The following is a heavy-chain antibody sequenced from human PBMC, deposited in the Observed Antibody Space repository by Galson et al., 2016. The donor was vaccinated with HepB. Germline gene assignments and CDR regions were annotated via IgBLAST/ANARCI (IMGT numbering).Heavy chain of an antibody. Sequence: TLSLTCTVSGDSISSDDYYWSWIRQPPGKGLEWIGYIYYRGSTYCNPSLKSRISMSVDTSKNHFSLPLTSVTAADTSVYYCARSRYYYEFSGYLFDYWGPGTLVTVSS. J-gene: IGHJ4*02. CDR3: ARSRYYYEFSGYLFDY. CDR1: GDSISSDDYY. D-gene: IGHD3-22*01. CDR2: IYYRGST. V-gene: IGHV4-30-4*01.